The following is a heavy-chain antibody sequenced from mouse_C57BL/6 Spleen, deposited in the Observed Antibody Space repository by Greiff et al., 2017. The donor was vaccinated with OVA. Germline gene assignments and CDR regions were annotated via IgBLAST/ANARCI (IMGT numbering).Heavy chain of an antibody. Sequence: EVQLVESGGGLVKPGGSLKLSCAASGFTFSDYGMHWVRQAPEKGLEWVAYISSGSSTIYYADTVKGRFTISRDNAKNTLFLQMTSLRSEDTAMYYRARRGRGYAMDYWGQGTSVTVSS. V-gene: IGHV5-17*01. J-gene: IGHJ4*01. CDR3: ARRGRGYAMDY. CDR1: GFTFSDYG. CDR2: ISSGSSTI.